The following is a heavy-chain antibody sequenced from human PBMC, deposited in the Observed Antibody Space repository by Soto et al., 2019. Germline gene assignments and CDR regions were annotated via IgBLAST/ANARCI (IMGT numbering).Heavy chain of an antibody. CDR2: IYWDDDK. CDR3: ARRVAAGITYYFDS. V-gene: IGHV2-5*02. J-gene: IGHJ4*02. Sequence: QITLKESGPTLVKPTQTLTLTCTFSAFSLSTSGVGVGWIRQPPGKALEWLTFIYWDDDKRYSPSLKSRLTITTDTSKNPVVLTITNMDPVDTATYYCARRVAAGITYYFDSWGQGTLVTVSS. CDR1: AFSLSTSGVG. D-gene: IGHD2-21*01.